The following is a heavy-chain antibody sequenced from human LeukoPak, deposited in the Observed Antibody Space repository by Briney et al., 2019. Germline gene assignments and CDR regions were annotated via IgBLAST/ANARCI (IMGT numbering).Heavy chain of an antibody. CDR2: IYPGDSDT. V-gene: IGHV5-51*01. D-gene: IGHD5-12*01. Sequence: GESLKISCKGFGYSFTTYWIAWVRQMPGKGLEWMGIIYPGDSDTRYSPSFQGQVTISADKSISTAYLQWSSLKASDTGMHYCARSGYSAYEGDYWGQGTLVTVSS. CDR3: ARSGYSAYEGDY. J-gene: IGHJ4*02. CDR1: GYSFTTYW.